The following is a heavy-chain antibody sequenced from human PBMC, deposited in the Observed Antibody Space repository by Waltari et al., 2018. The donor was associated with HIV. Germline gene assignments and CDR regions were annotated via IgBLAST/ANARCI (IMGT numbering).Heavy chain of an antibody. J-gene: IGHJ4*02. CDR3: ARAQYYYDSSGFDY. CDR1: GGSFSGYY. Sequence: QVQLQQWGAGLLKPSETLSLTCAVYGGSFSGYYWSWIRQPPGKGLEWIGEINHSGSTNYNPSLNSRVTISVDTSKNQFSLKLSSVTAADTAVYYCARAQYYYDSSGFDYWGQGTLVTVSS. D-gene: IGHD3-22*01. V-gene: IGHV4-34*01. CDR2: INHSGST.